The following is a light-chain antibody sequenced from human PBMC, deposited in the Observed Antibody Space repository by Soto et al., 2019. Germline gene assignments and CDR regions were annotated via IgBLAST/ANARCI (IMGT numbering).Light chain of an antibody. Sequence: EIVLTQSPDTLSLSPGERATLSCRASQSVTSALVWYQQKLGQAPRLLMYAASSRATGTPARFSGSGSGTDFTLTSSSLEPEDGAVDDCQQRSNWPLTFGGGTKVESK. CDR2: AAS. V-gene: IGKV3-11*01. CDR1: QSVTSA. J-gene: IGKJ4*01. CDR3: QQRSNWPLT.